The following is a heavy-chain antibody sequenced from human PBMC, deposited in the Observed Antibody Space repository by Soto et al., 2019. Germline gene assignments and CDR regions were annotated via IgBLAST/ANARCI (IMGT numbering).Heavy chain of an antibody. J-gene: IGHJ4*02. CDR1: GFTFSSYA. V-gene: IGHV3-23*01. D-gene: IGHD6-13*01. CDR3: VKVPYSSSWYGY. Sequence: GGSLRLSCAASGFTFSSYAMSWVRQAPGKGLEWDSAISGSGGSTYYADSVKGRFTISRDNSKNTLYLQMNSLRAEDTAVYYCVKVPYSSSWYGYWGQGTLVTVSS. CDR2: ISGSGGST.